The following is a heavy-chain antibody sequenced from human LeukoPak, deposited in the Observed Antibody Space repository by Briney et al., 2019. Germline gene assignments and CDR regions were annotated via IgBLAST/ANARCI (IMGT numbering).Heavy chain of an antibody. CDR2: IIPILGIA. CDR3: AGAPGILTGYSFDY. CDR1: GGTFNSYA. Sequence: SVKVSFKASGGTFNSYAISWVRQAPGQGLEWMGRIIPILGIANYAQRFQGRVTITADKSTSTAYMELSSLRSEDTAVYYCAGAPGILTGYSFDYWGQGTLVTVSS. V-gene: IGHV1-69*04. J-gene: IGHJ4*02. D-gene: IGHD3-9*01.